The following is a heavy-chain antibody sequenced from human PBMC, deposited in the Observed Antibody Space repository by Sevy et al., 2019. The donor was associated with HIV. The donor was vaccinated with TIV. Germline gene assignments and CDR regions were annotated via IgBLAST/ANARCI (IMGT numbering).Heavy chain of an antibody. D-gene: IGHD3-22*01. V-gene: IGHV1-24*01. Sequence: ASVKVSCKVSGHTLSEFAMHWVRLAPGKGLEWMGTFDPEDGKTLHAQKFQGRVTMTEDTSTDTAYMEVNNLRSEDTAVYYCATTKDYYDSSGYLFDYWGQGTLVTVSS. J-gene: IGHJ4*02. CDR2: FDPEDGKT. CDR3: ATTKDYYDSSGYLFDY. CDR1: GHTLSEFA.